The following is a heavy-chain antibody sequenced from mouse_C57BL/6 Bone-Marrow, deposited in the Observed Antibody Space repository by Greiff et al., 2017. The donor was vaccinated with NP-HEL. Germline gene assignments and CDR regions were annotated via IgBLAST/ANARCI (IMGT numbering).Heavy chain of an antibody. J-gene: IGHJ4*01. D-gene: IGHD2-5*01. CDR3: ARWHYSNYVAMDY. CDR2: INPSSGYP. V-gene: IGHV1-7*01. Sequence: QVQLQQSGAELAKPGASVKLSCKASGYTFTSYWMHWVKQRPGQGLEWIGYINPSSGYPKYNQKFKDKATLTADKSSSTAYMQLSSLTYEDSAVYYCARWHYSNYVAMDYWGQGTSVTVSS. CDR1: GYTFTSYW.